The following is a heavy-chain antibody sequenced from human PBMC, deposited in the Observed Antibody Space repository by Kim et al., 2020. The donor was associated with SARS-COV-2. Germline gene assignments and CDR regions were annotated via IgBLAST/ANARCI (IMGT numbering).Heavy chain of an antibody. Sequence: SNKYYAESVKGRFTISRDNSKNTLYLQMNSLRAEDTAVYYCARGLDAFDIWGQGTMVTVSS. CDR3: ARGLDAFDI. J-gene: IGHJ3*02. V-gene: IGHV3-30*01. CDR2: SNK.